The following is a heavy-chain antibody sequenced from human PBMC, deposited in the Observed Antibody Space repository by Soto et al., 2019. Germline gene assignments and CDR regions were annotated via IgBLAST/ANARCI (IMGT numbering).Heavy chain of an antibody. J-gene: IGHJ6*02. V-gene: IGHV4-59*11. CDR3: ARYKSNYYYGMDV. Sequence: SETLSLTCAVYGGSFSGQYWSWIRQPPGKGLEWIGYIYYSGITNYNPSLKSRVTISVDTSKNQFSLKLSSVTAADMAVYYCARYKSNYYYGMDVWGQGTTVTVSS. CDR1: GGSFSGQY. D-gene: IGHD1-20*01. CDR2: IYYSGIT.